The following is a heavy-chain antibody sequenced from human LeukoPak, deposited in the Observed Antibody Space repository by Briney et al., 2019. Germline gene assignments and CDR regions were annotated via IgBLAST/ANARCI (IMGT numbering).Heavy chain of an antibody. Sequence: GGSLRLSCAASGFTFSDYYMSWIRQAPGKGLEWVSYISSSGSTIYYADSVKGRFTISRHNAKNSLYLQMNSLRAEDTAVYYCARERVAYYYDSSGPLNDYWGQGTLVTVSS. CDR3: ARERVAYYYDSSGPLNDY. CDR2: ISSSGSTI. D-gene: IGHD3-22*01. V-gene: IGHV3-11*01. J-gene: IGHJ4*02. CDR1: GFTFSDYY.